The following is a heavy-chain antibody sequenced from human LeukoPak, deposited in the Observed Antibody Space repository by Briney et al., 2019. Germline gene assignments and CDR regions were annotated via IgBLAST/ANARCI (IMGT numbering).Heavy chain of an antibody. Sequence: PGRSLRLSCAASGFTFSSYAMHWVRQAPGKGLEWVAVISYDGSNKYYADSVKGRFTISRDNSKNTLYLQMNSLRAEDTAVYYCARDEGRYSSSWEYYYYYMDVWGKGTTVTVSS. CDR3: ARDEGRYSSSWEYYYYYMDV. CDR1: GFTFSSYA. D-gene: IGHD6-13*01. J-gene: IGHJ6*03. V-gene: IGHV3-30-3*01. CDR2: ISYDGSNK.